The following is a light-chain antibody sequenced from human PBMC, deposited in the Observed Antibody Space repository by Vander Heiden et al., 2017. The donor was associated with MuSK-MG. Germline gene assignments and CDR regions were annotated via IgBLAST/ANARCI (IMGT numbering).Light chain of an antibody. CDR1: QSISSY. CDR3: QQSYSTLTT. V-gene: IGKV1-39*01. CDR2: AAS. Sequence: DIQMTQSPSSLSPSVGDRVTITSRASQSISSYLNWYQQKPGKAPKLLIYAASSLQSGVPSRFSGSRSGTDFTLTISSLQPEDFATYYCQQSYSTLTTFGQGTRLEIK. J-gene: IGKJ5*01.